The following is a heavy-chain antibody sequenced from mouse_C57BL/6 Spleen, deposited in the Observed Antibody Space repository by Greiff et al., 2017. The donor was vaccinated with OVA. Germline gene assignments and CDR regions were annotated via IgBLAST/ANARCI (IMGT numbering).Heavy chain of an antibody. CDR3: ARSYSTYAMDY. CDR2: ISSGSSTI. CDR1: GFTFSDYG. Sequence: EVKLVESGGGLVKPGGSLKLSCAASGFTFSDYGMHWVRQAPEKGLEWVAYISSGSSTIYYAVTVKGRFTISRDNAKNTLFLQMTSLRSEDTAMYYCARSYSTYAMDYWGQGTSVTVSS. V-gene: IGHV5-17*01. D-gene: IGHD2-5*01. J-gene: IGHJ4*01.